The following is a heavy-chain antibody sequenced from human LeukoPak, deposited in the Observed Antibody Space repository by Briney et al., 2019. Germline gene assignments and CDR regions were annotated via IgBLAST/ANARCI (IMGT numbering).Heavy chain of an antibody. D-gene: IGHD6-13*01. CDR2: FDPEDGET. V-gene: IGHV1-24*01. CDR1: GYTLTELS. Sequence: ASVTVSCKVSGYTLTELSMHWVRQAPAKGLEWMGGFDPEDGETIYAQKFQGRVTMTEDTSTDTAYTELSSLRSEDTAAYYCATEGHHSSSWYFDYWGQGTLVTVSS. J-gene: IGHJ4*02. CDR3: ATEGHHSSSWYFDY.